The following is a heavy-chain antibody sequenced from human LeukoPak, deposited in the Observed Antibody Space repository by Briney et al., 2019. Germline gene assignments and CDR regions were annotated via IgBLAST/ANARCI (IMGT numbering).Heavy chain of an antibody. V-gene: IGHV4-59*01. Sequence: PSETLSLTCTVSGGSISSYYWSWIRQPPGKGLEWIGYIHYSGSTKYNPSLKSRVTISVDTSKNQFSLKLRSVTAADTAVYYCARGRVIAADATNYFYGADVWGRGTTVTVSS. D-gene: IGHD6-13*01. CDR2: IHYSGST. CDR1: GGSISSYY. CDR3: ARGRVIAADATNYFYGADV. J-gene: IGHJ6*04.